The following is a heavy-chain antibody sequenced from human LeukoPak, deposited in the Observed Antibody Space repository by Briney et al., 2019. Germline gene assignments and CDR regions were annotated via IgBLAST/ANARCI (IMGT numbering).Heavy chain of an antibody. CDR2: ISYDGSNK. J-gene: IGHJ6*02. Sequence: GGSLRLSCAASGFTFSSYGMHWVRQAPGKGLEWVAVISYDGSNKYYADSVKGRFTISRDNSKNTLYLQMNSLRAEDTAVYYCAKLAVASVHYGMDVWGQGTTVTVSS. CDR3: AKLAVASVHYGMDV. CDR1: GFTFSSYG. D-gene: IGHD6-19*01. V-gene: IGHV3-30*18.